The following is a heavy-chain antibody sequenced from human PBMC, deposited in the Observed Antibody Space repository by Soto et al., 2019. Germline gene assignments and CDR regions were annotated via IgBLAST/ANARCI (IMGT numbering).Heavy chain of an antibody. CDR1: GGSINSDPYY. D-gene: IGHD2-2*02. J-gene: IGHJ5*02. V-gene: IGHV4-31*03. Sequence: QVQLLESGPGLVKPSQTLSLTCSVSGGSINSDPYYWSWIRQHPGKGLEWIGYISSSGSTYYTPSLKSRLTISIDTSKNQFSLKLSSVTAADTAVYYCAKYLSNWVHPWGQGTLVTVSS. CDR3: AKYLSNWVHP. CDR2: ISSSGST.